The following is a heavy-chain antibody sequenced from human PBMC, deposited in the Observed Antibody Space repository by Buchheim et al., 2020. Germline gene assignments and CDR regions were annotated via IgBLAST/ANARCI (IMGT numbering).Heavy chain of an antibody. V-gene: IGHV4-59*01. Sequence: QVQLQESGPGLVKPSETLSLTCTVSGGAISSYYWSWIRQSPGKGLEWIGYVYHDGSTSYNAALKSRVTMSVETSKNHFPRKLTSVTAADTAVYYCARGFSAYDLYFDYWGQGT. J-gene: IGHJ4*02. CDR2: VYHDGST. CDR3: ARGFSAYDLYFDY. D-gene: IGHD5-12*01. CDR1: GGAISSYY.